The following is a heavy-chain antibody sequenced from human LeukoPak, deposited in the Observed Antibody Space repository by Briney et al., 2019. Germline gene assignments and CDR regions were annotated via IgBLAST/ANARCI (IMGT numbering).Heavy chain of an antibody. V-gene: IGHV1-8*01. CDR2: MNPNSGNT. D-gene: IGHD3-10*01. CDR3: ARGTSSYYYGSGSPGG. J-gene: IGHJ4*02. CDR1: GYTFTSYD. Sequence: ASVKVSCKASGYTFTSYDINWVRQATGQGLEWMGWMNPNSGNTGYAQKFQGRVTMTRNTSISTAYMELSSLRSEDTAVYYCARGTSSYYYGSGSPGGWGQGTLVTVSS.